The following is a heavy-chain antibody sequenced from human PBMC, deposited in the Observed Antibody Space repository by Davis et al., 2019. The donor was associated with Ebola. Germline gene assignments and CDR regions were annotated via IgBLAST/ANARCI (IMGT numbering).Heavy chain of an antibody. Sequence: SETLSLTCTVSGGSISSSSYYWGSIRQPPGKGLEWIGNIYWTGGTYYNPSLKSRVTISVETSKNQFYLKLSSVTATDTAVFYCERRRGPNFWYFDLWGRGTLVTVSS. D-gene: IGHD4/OR15-4a*01. CDR1: GGSISSSSYY. CDR3: ERRRGPNFWYFDL. CDR2: IYWTGGT. V-gene: IGHV4-39*01. J-gene: IGHJ2*01.